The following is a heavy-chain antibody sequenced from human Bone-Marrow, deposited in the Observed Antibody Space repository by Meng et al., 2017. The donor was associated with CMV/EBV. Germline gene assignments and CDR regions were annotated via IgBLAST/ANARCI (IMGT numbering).Heavy chain of an antibody. D-gene: IGHD1-26*01. CDR3: ARLGWELPYFDY. Sequence: VQRQVSGPGLVQPSDSLPPPCRVLGGSISSYSWSWIRPPAGKGLEWIGRIYTSGSTNYNPSLKSRVTMSVDTSKNQFSLKLSSVTAADTAVYYCARLGWELPYFDYWGQGTLVTVSS. CDR1: GGSISSYS. J-gene: IGHJ4*02. V-gene: IGHV4-4*07. CDR2: IYTSGST.